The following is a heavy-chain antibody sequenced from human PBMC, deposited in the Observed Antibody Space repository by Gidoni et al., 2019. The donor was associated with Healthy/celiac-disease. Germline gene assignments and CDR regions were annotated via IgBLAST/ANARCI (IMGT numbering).Heavy chain of an antibody. D-gene: IGHD3-10*01. Sequence: GFTFSSYGMHWVRQAPGKGLEWVAVISYDGSNKYYADSVKGRFTISRDNSKNTLYLQMNSLRAEDTAVYYCAKGLYHIWFGDDYFDYWGQGTLVTVSS. CDR1: GFTFSSYG. J-gene: IGHJ4*02. V-gene: IGHV3-30*18. CDR2: ISYDGSNK. CDR3: AKGLYHIWFGDDYFDY.